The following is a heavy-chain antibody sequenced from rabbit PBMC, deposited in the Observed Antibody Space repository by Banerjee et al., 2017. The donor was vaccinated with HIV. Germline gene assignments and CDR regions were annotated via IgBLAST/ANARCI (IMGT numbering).Heavy chain of an antibody. V-gene: IGHV1S40*01. CDR3: ARDRGSGYAGGGLDL. Sequence: WVRQAPGKGLEWIACIYAGSSGSTNYANWAKGRFTISKTSSTTVTLQMTSLTAADTATYFCARDRGSGYAGGGLDLWGQGTLVTVS. D-gene: IGHD8-1*01. J-gene: IGHJ4*01. CDR2: IYAGSSGST.